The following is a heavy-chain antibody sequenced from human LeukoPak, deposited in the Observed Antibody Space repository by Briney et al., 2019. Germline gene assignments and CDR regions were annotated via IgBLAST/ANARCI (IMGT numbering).Heavy chain of an antibody. Sequence: PSETLSLTCTVSGGSISSSSYYWGWIRQPPGKGLEWIGSIYYSGSTHYNPSLKSQVTISVDTSKNQFSLKLSSVTAADTAVYYCARLVIAHDAFDIWGQGTMVTVSS. V-gene: IGHV4-39*07. CDR1: GGSISSSSYY. J-gene: IGHJ3*02. D-gene: IGHD3-9*01. CDR3: ARLVIAHDAFDI. CDR2: IYYSGST.